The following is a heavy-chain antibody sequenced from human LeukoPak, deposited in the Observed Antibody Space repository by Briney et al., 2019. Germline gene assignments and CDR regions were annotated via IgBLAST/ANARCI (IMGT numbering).Heavy chain of an antibody. Sequence: GGSLRLSCAASGFRFSFYSMNWVRQTPGKGLEWVSYISSSRSSISYADSVKGRFTISRDNANNSLYLQLSSLRAEDTAVYYCAKAASGSYLYYFDYWGQGTLVTVSS. CDR3: AKAASGSYLYYFDY. J-gene: IGHJ4*02. V-gene: IGHV3-48*04. CDR1: GFRFSFYS. CDR2: ISSSRSSI. D-gene: IGHD1-26*01.